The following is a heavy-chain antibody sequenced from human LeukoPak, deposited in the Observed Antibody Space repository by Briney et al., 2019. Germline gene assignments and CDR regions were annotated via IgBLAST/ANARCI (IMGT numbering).Heavy chain of an antibody. CDR3: AGIHNWNYAIDY. V-gene: IGHV1-46*01. Sequence: GASVKVSCKASGYTFTSYYVHWVRQAHGQGLEWMGIISPSGDSTSYAQNFQGRVTMTRDTSTSTVYMELRSLRSEDTAVYYCAGIHNWNYAIDYWGQGTLVTVSS. J-gene: IGHJ4*02. D-gene: IGHD1-7*01. CDR2: ISPSGDST. CDR1: GYTFTSYY.